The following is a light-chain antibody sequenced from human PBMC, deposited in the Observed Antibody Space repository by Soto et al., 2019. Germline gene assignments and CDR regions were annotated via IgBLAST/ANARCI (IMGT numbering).Light chain of an antibody. V-gene: IGKV3-15*01. Sequence: EVVMRQSPATRSFSPGERATLSCRASQGIGETLAWYQHKPGQTPRLLIYDTSTRATGVPTRFSGSRSGAEFTLTINSLQPEDFAVYYCQPSNNWPLTFGGGTKVDI. J-gene: IGKJ4*01. CDR1: QGIGET. CDR2: DTS. CDR3: QPSNNWPLT.